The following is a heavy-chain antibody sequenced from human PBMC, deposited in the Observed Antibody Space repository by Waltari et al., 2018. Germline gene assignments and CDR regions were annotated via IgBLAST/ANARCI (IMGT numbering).Heavy chain of an antibody. J-gene: IGHJ4*02. Sequence: EVQLVESGGGLVQPGGSLRLSCAASGFTFSAYRMPWVRQAPGKGLVWVSLINADGRATLYADSLKGRFTISRDNAKTSLYLQMNSLRAEDTAVYYCARAGVRFDYWGQGTLVTVSS. CDR3: ARAGVRFDY. D-gene: IGHD3-10*01. CDR1: GFTFSAYR. V-gene: IGHV3-74*01. CDR2: INADGRAT.